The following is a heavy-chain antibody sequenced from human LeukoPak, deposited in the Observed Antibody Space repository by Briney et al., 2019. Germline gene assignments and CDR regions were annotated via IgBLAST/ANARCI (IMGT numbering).Heavy chain of an antibody. D-gene: IGHD2-15*01. Sequence: PGGSLRLSCAASGFTFSLYAKNWVRQAPGKGLEWVSYINDDSSDIHYAGSVRGRFTISRDDARKTLYLKVSSLRVEDTAVYYCARDTLQPGLIVSWGQGALVTVSS. CDR2: INDDSSDI. CDR3: ARDTLQPGLIVS. J-gene: IGHJ4*02. CDR1: GFTFSLYA. V-gene: IGHV3-21*05.